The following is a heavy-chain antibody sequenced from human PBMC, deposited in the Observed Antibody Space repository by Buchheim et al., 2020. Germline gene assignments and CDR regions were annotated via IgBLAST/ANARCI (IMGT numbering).Heavy chain of an antibody. CDR1: GFTFSSYW. Sequence: EVQLVESGGGLVQPGGSLRLSCAASGFTFSSYWMHWVRQAPGKGLVWVSRINSDGSSTSYADSVKGRFTISRDSAKNTLYLQMNSLRAEDTAVYYCARVYCSGGSCYPGYYFDYWGQGTL. CDR2: INSDGSST. J-gene: IGHJ4*02. V-gene: IGHV3-74*01. D-gene: IGHD2-15*01. CDR3: ARVYCSGGSCYPGYYFDY.